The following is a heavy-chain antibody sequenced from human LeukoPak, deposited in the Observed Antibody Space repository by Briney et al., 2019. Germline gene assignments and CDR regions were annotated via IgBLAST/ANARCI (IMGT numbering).Heavy chain of an antibody. Sequence: GGSLRLSCAASGFTFSSYWMHWVRQAPGKGLVWVSRINSDGSSTSYADSVKGRFTISRDNAKNTLYLQMNSLRAEDTAVYYCARVPSADYYDSSTSGAFDIWGQGTMVTVSS. D-gene: IGHD3-22*01. CDR1: GFTFSSYW. CDR3: ARVPSADYYDSSTSGAFDI. CDR2: INSDGSST. J-gene: IGHJ3*02. V-gene: IGHV3-74*01.